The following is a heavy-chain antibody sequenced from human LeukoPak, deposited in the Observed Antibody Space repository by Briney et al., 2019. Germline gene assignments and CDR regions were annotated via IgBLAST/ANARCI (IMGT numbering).Heavy chain of an antibody. CDR1: GGSISSYY. J-gene: IGHJ5*01. Sequence: SETVSLTCTVSGGSISSYYWSWIGQPPGKGLEWIGYIYYSGSTNYNPSLKSRVTISVDTSKNQFSLKLSSVTAADTAVYYCARGERGLSSTACGQRSPLTVSS. V-gene: IGHV4-59*01. CDR2: IYYSGST. D-gene: IGHD2-2*01. CDR3: ARGERGLSSTA.